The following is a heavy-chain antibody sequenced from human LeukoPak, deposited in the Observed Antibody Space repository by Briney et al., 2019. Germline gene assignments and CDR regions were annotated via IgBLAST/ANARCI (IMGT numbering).Heavy chain of an antibody. CDR2: IMPLFGTA. CDR1: GGTFNSYA. Sequence: GASVKVSRKASGGTFNSYAISWVRQAPGQGLEWMGGIMPLFGTANYAQEFQGRVTFTTDESASTAYMEVSSLRSEDTAVYYCASGSLGDGYGVGDYYQYMDVWGKGTTVTVSS. J-gene: IGHJ6*03. CDR3: ASGSLGDGYGVGDYYQYMDV. V-gene: IGHV1-69*05. D-gene: IGHD5-24*01.